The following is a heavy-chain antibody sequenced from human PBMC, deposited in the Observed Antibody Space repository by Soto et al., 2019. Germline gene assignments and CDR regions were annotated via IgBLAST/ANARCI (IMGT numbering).Heavy chain of an antibody. V-gene: IGHV4-4*07. J-gene: IGHJ5*02. CDR1: GGSISSYR. CDR2: LNTYGNT. Sequence: SEPLSLTCTVSGGSISSYRWSWIRQPAGKGLEWIGRLNTYGNTHYNPSLKSRVTVSVDTSRNQFFLTLRSVTAADSAVYHCGRESGETWDYEASWGQGTPVTVSS. CDR3: GRESGETWDYEAS. D-gene: IGHD1-7*01.